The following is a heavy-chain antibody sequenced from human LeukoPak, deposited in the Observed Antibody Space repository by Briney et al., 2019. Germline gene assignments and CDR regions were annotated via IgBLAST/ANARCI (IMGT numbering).Heavy chain of an antibody. CDR3: ARGSTYYLVDY. J-gene: IGHJ4*02. V-gene: IGHV4-34*01. Sequence: RPSETLSLTCAVYGGSFSGYYWSWIRQPPGKGLEWIGEINHSGSTNYNPSLKSRVTISVDTSKNQFFLKLSSVTAADTAVYYCARGSTYYLVDYWGQGTLVTVSS. CDR2: INHSGST. D-gene: IGHD3-10*01. CDR1: GGSFSGYY.